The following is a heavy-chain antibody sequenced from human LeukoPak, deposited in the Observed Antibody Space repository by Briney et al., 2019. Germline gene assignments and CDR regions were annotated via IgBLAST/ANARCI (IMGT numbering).Heavy chain of an antibody. CDR2: IRHKADSYTT. CDR1: GFTFSAHY. CDR3: ARVQGWAFGY. V-gene: IGHV3-72*01. J-gene: IGHJ4*02. D-gene: IGHD1-26*01. Sequence: GGSLRPSCAASGFTFSAHYMDWVRQAPGEGLEWVGRIRHKADSYTTEYAASVKGRFTISRDVSKNSLYLQMNSLTTEDTAVYYCARVQGWAFGYWGQGTLVTVSS.